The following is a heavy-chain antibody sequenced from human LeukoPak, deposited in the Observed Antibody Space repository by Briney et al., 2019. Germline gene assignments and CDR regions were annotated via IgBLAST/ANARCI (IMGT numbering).Heavy chain of an antibody. Sequence: GGSLRLSCAASGFTFSTYWMTWVRQAPGKGLEWVASLNEDGSEKYYVDSVKGRFTISRDNAQKSLYLEMKSLSAKDTAVYYCARAVTSTEGYWGQGTLVTVSS. V-gene: IGHV3-7*03. J-gene: IGHJ4*02. CDR3: ARAVTSTEGY. CDR1: GFTFSTYW. CDR2: LNEDGSEK.